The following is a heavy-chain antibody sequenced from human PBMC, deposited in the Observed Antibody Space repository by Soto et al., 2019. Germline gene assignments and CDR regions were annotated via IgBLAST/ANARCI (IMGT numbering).Heavy chain of an antibody. V-gene: IGHV3-21*01. CDR3: ARDVDYDILTGYYAFDI. D-gene: IGHD3-9*01. Sequence: GGSLRLSCAASGFTFSSYSMNWVRQAPGKGLEWVSSISSSSSYIYYADSVKGRFTISRDNAKNSLYLQMNSLRAEDTAVYYCARDVDYDILTGYYAFDIWGQGTMVTVSS. J-gene: IGHJ3*02. CDR1: GFTFSSYS. CDR2: ISSSSSYI.